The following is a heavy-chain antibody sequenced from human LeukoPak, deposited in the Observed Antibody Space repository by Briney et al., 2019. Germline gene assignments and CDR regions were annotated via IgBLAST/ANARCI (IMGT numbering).Heavy chain of an antibody. J-gene: IGHJ4*02. CDR3: AKPPDTATDY. CDR1: GFTFSSYG. V-gene: IGHV3-30*02. Sequence: GGSLRLSCAASGFTFSSYGMHWVREAPGKGLEWVAFIRYDGSNKYYAGSVKGRFTISRDNSKNTLYLQMNSLRAEDTAVYYCAKPPDTATDYWGQGTLVTVSS. CDR2: IRYDGSNK. D-gene: IGHD5-18*01.